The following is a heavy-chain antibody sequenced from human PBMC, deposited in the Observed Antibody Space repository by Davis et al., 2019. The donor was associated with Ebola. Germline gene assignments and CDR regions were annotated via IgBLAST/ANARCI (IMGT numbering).Heavy chain of an antibody. CDR3: AHGRRFLEWLFPTLDV. CDR2: IYWDDDK. CDR1: GFSLSTSGVG. J-gene: IGHJ6*04. Sequence: SGPTLVKPTQTLTLTCTFSGFSLSTSGVGVGWIRQPPGKALEWLALIYWDDDKRYSPSLKSRLTITKDTSKNQVVLTMTNMDPVDTATYYCAHGRRFLEWLFPTLDVWGKGTTVTVSS. V-gene: IGHV2-5*02. D-gene: IGHD3-3*01.